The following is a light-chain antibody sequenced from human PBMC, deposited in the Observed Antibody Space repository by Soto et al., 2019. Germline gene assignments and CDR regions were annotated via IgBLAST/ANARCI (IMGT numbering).Light chain of an antibody. CDR3: MQTRQFPLT. V-gene: IGKV2D-29*01. CDR2: EVS. Sequence: DIVMTQTPLSLSVTPGQPASISCKSSQSLLYVDGKTYLYWFLLKPGQPPQLLMYEVSSRFSGVPDRFSGSGSGTDFTLKISRVEAEDVGVYYCMQTRQFPLTFGQGTRLEIK. CDR1: QSLLYVDGKTY. J-gene: IGKJ5*01.